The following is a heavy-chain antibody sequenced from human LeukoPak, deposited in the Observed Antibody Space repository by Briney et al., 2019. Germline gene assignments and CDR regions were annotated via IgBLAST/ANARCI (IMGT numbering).Heavy chain of an antibody. CDR3: GKSRIRFGELNNNWFDP. V-gene: IGHV3-9*01. CDR2: ISWNSGSI. D-gene: IGHD3-10*01. J-gene: IGHJ5*02. CDR1: GFTFDDYA. Sequence: GGSLRLSCAASGFTFDDYAMHWVRQAPGKGLEWVSGISWNSGSIGYADSVKGRFTISRDNAKNSLYLQMNSLRAEDTALYYCGKSRIRFGELNNNWFDPWGQGTLVTVSS.